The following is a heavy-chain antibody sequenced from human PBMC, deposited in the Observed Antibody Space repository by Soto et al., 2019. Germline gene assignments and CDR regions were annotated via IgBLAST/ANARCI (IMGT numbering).Heavy chain of an antibody. Sequence: EVQLLESGGGLVQPGGSLRLSCAASGFTFSSYAMSWVRQAPGKGLEWVSAISGSGGSTYYADSVKGRFTISRDNSKNTLYLQMNSLRAEDTAVYYCAKEAYCGGDCYAYWYFDLWGRGTLVTVSS. V-gene: IGHV3-23*01. CDR1: GFTFSSYA. J-gene: IGHJ2*01. CDR3: AKEAYCGGDCYAYWYFDL. D-gene: IGHD2-21*01. CDR2: ISGSGGST.